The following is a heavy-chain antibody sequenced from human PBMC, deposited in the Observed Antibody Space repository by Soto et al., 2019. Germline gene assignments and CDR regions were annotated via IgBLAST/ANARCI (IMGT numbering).Heavy chain of an antibody. CDR2: ISGSGGST. D-gene: IGHD3-22*01. V-gene: IGHV3-23*01. Sequence: GGSLRLSCAASGFTFSSYAMSWVRQAPGKGLEWVSAISGSGGSTYYADSVKGRFTISRDNSKNTLYLQMNSLRAEDTAVYYCAKEGGDYYDSSGYYLPYYYYGMDVWGQGTTVTVSS. CDR1: GFTFSSYA. J-gene: IGHJ6*02. CDR3: AKEGGDYYDSSGYYLPYYYYGMDV.